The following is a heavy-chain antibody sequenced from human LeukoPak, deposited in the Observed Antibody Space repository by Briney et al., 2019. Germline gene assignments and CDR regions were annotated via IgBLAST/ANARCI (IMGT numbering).Heavy chain of an antibody. CDR1: GFTFSSYA. CDR3: AKDFGRMMFRSCFDY. J-gene: IGHJ4*02. V-gene: IGHV3-23*01. Sequence: GGSLRLSCAASGFTFSSYAMSWVRQAPGKGLEWVSAISGSGGSTYYADSVKGRFTISRDNSKNTLYLQMNSLRAEDTAVYYCAKDFGRMMFRSCFDYWGQGTLVTVSS. D-gene: IGHD6-13*01. CDR2: ISGSGGST.